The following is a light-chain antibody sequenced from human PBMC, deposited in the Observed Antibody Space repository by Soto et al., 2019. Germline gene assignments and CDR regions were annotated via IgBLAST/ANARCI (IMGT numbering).Light chain of an antibody. J-gene: IGLJ2*01. Sequence: QSALTQPRSVSGSPGQSVTISCTGTSSDVGGYKYVSWYQQHPGNAPKLMIYDVIERPSGVPDRFSGSKSGNTASLTISGLQGDDEADYYCCSYAGSYTVVFGGGTKLTVL. CDR3: CSYAGSYTVV. CDR2: DVI. CDR1: SSDVGGYKY. V-gene: IGLV2-11*01.